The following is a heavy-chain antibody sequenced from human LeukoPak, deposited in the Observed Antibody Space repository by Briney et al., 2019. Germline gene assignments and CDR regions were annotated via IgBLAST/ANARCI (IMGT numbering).Heavy chain of an antibody. CDR2: VNPNSGNT. J-gene: IGHJ4*02. CDR1: GYTFTSYD. Sequence: ASVKVSCKASGYTFTSYDINWVRQATGQGLEWMGWVNPNSGNTGYAQKFQGRVTMTRNTSISTAYMELSSLRSEDTAVYYCARGSGGYDSADYWGQGTLVTVSS. D-gene: IGHD5-12*01. CDR3: ARGSGGYDSADY. V-gene: IGHV1-8*01.